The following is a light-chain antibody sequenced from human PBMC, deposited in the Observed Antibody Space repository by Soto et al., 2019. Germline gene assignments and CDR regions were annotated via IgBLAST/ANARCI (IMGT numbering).Light chain of an antibody. J-gene: IGLJ2*01. CDR1: SSDVCAYKY. Sequence: QSALTQPPSASGSPGQSVTISCTGTSSDVCAYKYVSWYQQHPGKAPKLMIYEVSKRPSGVPDRFSGSKSGNTASLTVSGLQSEDEADYYCSSYAGSNILLFGGGTKVTVL. CDR3: SSYAGSNILL. CDR2: EVS. V-gene: IGLV2-8*01.